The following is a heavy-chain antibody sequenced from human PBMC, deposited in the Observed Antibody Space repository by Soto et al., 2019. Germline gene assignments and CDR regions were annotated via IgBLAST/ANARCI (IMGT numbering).Heavy chain of an antibody. CDR3: ATRSPAFDY. CDR1: GYTFTNFG. Sequence: ASVKVSCKTSGYTFTNFGLSWVRQAPGQGLEWMGWISAYNGDTNYAQTFQGRVTMTTDTSTSTVYMEVRSLRSDDTAVYYCATRSPAFDYWGHGTPVTGSS. CDR2: ISAYNGDT. V-gene: IGHV1-18*01. J-gene: IGHJ4*01.